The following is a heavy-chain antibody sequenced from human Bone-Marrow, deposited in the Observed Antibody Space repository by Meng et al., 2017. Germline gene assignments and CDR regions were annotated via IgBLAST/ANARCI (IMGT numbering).Heavy chain of an antibody. V-gene: IGHV3-7*01. CDR1: GVTFSSYW. CDR2: IKQDGSEK. CDR3: ARNAIEGNYDFWSGSYYYYGMDV. D-gene: IGHD3-3*01. J-gene: IGHJ6*02. Sequence: GGSLRLSCAASGVTFSSYWMSWVRQAPGKGREWVANIKQDGSEKYYVDSEKGCFTISRDNAENSLYLQMNSLRAEDTAVYYCARNAIEGNYDFWSGSYYYYGMDVWGQGTTVTVSS.